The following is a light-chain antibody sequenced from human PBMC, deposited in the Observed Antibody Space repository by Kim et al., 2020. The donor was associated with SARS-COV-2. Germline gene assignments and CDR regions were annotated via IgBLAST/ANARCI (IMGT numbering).Light chain of an antibody. CDR2: RNN. Sequence: QPAGLTLPANSNTVGNQGAAWRQQHQGHPPRLLSYRNNNRPSGISERLSASRSGNTASLTITGLQPEDEADYYCSAWDSSLSAWVFGGGTQLTVL. V-gene: IGLV10-54*01. CDR3: SAWDSSLSAWV. J-gene: IGLJ3*02. CDR1: SNTVGNQG.